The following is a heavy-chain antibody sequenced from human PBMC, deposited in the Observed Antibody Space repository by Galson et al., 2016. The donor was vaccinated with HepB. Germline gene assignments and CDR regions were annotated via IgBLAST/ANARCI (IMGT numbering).Heavy chain of an antibody. CDR2: MNPNSGNT. J-gene: IGHJ5*02. CDR1: GYTFTTYD. V-gene: IGHV1-8*01. CDR3: ARTSYHSGSSWFDP. Sequence: SVKVSCKASGYTFTTYDINWVRQATGQGLEWMGWMNPNSGNTGYVQKFQGRVTMTRNTSISTAYMELSSLRSEDTAIYYCARTSYHSGSSWFDPWGQGTLVTVSS. D-gene: IGHD3-10*01.